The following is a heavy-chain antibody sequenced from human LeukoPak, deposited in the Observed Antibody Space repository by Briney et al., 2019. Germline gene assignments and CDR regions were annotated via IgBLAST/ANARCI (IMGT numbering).Heavy chain of an antibody. CDR1: GGSISSYY. CDR3: ARDYYGSDAFDI. D-gene: IGHD3-10*01. J-gene: IGHJ3*02. V-gene: IGHV4-59*01. Sequence: SETLSLTCTVSGGSISSYYWSWIRQPPGKGLEWIGYIYYSGSTNYSPSLKSRVTISVDTSKNQFSLKLSSVTAADTAVYYCARDYYGSDAFDIWGQGTMVTVSS. CDR2: IYYSGST.